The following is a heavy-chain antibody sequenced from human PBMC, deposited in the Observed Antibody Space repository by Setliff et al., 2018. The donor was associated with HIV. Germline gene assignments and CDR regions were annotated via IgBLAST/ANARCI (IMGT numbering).Heavy chain of an antibody. CDR1: GFAFSSHQ. J-gene: IGHJ4*02. CDR3: ATSIHTRGAIDF. Sequence: GGSLRLSCAASGFAFSSHQMSWVRQAPGKGLEWVSYISRSSGTIYYAESVKGRFTISRDNAKNSLYLQMNSLRAEDTALYYCATSIHTRGAIDFWGQGTLVTVSS. CDR2: ISRSSGTI. D-gene: IGHD1-26*01. V-gene: IGHV3-48*01.